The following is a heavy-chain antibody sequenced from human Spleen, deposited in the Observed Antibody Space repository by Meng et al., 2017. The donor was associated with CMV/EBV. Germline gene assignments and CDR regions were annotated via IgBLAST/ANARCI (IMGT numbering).Heavy chain of an antibody. CDR3: ARVQGVSIFGVVIPFYFDY. CDR1: GGSFSNYY. D-gene: IGHD3-3*01. Sequence: SETLSLTCTVSGGSFSNYYWSWIRQPPGKGLEWIGYIFYSGSTNYNPSLKSRVTISLDTSKNQVSLRLSSVTAADTAMYYCARVQGVSIFGVVIPFYFDYWGQGTLVTVSS. J-gene: IGHJ4*02. CDR2: IFYSGST. V-gene: IGHV4-59*01.